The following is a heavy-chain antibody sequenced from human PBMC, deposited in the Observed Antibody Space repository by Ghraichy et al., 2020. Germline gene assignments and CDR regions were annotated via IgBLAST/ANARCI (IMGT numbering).Heavy chain of an antibody. D-gene: IGHD2-2*01. Sequence: SETLSLTCTVSGGSISSSSYYWGWIRQPPGKGLEWIGSIYYSGSTYYNPSLKSRVTISVDTSKNQFSLKLSSVTAADTAVYYCARQAGYCSSTSCYLLNWFDPWGQGTLVTVSS. V-gene: IGHV4-39*01. CDR2: IYYSGST. CDR1: GGSISSSSYY. J-gene: IGHJ5*02. CDR3: ARQAGYCSSTSCYLLNWFDP.